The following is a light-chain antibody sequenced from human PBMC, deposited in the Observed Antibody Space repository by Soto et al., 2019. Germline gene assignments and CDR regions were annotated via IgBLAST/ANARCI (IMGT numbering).Light chain of an antibody. Sequence: QSVLTQPPSASGTPGQRVTISCSGSSSNIGSNYEYWYQQLPGTAPKLLSYGNNQRPSGVPDRFSGSKSGTSASLAISGLRSEDEADYYCAAWDDSLSGYVFGTGTKVTVL. CDR2: GNN. CDR1: SSNIGSNY. V-gene: IGLV1-47*01. J-gene: IGLJ1*01. CDR3: AAWDDSLSGYV.